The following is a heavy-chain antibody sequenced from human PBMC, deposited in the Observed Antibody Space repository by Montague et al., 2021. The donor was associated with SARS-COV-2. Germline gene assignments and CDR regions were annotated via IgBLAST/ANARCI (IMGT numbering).Heavy chain of an antibody. Sequence: PALVKPTQALTLTCTFSGFSLSTSGVGVGWIRQPPGKALEWLALIYWDDDKRYSLSLKSRLTITKDTSKNRVVLTMTNMDPVDTATYYCAHRRGLLLSDAFDVWGQGTMVTVSS. V-gene: IGHV2-5*02. D-gene: IGHD1-26*01. CDR3: AHRRGLLLSDAFDV. CDR2: IYWDDDK. J-gene: IGHJ3*01. CDR1: GFSLSTSGVG.